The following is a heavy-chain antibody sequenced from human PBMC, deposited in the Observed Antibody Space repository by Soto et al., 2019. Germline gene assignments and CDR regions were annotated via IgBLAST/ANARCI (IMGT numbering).Heavy chain of an antibody. CDR2: ISGSGGSP. D-gene: IGHD5-12*01. J-gene: IGHJ5*02. CDR1: GFNFGSYA. V-gene: IGHV3-23*01. Sequence: EVQLLESGGGLVQPGGSLRLSCAASGFNFGSYAMSWVRQAPGKGLEWVSGISGSGGSPYYPDSVQGRFTISKDKSNDTLYLHLTSLRAEHTAVYYCAKGMETGYRGALASWGQGPLVTVSS. CDR3: AKGMETGYRGALAS.